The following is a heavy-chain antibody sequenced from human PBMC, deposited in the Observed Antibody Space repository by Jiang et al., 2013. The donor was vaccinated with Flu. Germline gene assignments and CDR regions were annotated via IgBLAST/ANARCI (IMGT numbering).Heavy chain of an antibody. CDR2: INPSGGSX. D-gene: IGHD3-22*01. CDR1: GYTFTSYY. J-gene: IGHJ4*02. Sequence: SGAEVKKPGASVKVSCKASGYTFTSYYMHWVRQAPGQGLEWMGIINPSGGSXSYAQKFQGRVTMTRDTSTSTVYMELSSLRSEDTAVYYCASGLGYYDSSGPPLDYWGQGTLVTVSS. V-gene: IGHV1-46*01. CDR3: ASGLGYYDSSGPPLDY.